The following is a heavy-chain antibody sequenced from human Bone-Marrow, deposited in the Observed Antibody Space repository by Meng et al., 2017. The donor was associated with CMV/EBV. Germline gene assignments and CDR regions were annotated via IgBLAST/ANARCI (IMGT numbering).Heavy chain of an antibody. Sequence: SETLSLTCTVSGGSISSYYWSWIRQPPGKGLEWIGYIYYSGSTKYNPSLRSRVTILLDTSKEQFSLKLSSVTAADTAVYYCARGGFGEFLSYYYGMDVWAQGTTVTVSS. CDR2: IYYSGST. D-gene: IGHD3-10*01. CDR1: GGSISSYY. CDR3: ARGGFGEFLSYYYGMDV. J-gene: IGHJ6*02. V-gene: IGHV4-59*01.